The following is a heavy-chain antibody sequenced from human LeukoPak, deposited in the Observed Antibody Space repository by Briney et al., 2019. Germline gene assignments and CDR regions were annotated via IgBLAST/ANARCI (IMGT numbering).Heavy chain of an antibody. D-gene: IGHD6-13*01. Sequence: ASVKVSCKASGYTFTSYYIHWVRQAPGQGLAWMGVINPSGGSTTYAQNFQGRVTMTTDTSKNQFSLKLSSVTAADTAVYYCARHARAAAGVSYFDYCGQGTLVTVSS. CDR2: INPSGGST. CDR1: GYTFTSYY. J-gene: IGHJ4*02. CDR3: ARHARAAAGVSYFDY. V-gene: IGHV1-46*01.